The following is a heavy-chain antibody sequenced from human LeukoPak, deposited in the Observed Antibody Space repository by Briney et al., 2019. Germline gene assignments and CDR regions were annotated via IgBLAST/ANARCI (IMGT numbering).Heavy chain of an antibody. Sequence: GGSLRLSCAASGFTFSSYAMNWVRQAPGKGLEWVSGISGSGGTTYYADSVKGRFTISRDNSKNTLYLQMNSLRAEDTAVYYCAKPAIRENFDYWGQGTLVTVSS. D-gene: IGHD2-2*02. J-gene: IGHJ4*02. CDR3: AKPAIRENFDY. CDR2: ISGSGGTT. V-gene: IGHV3-23*01. CDR1: GFTFSSYA.